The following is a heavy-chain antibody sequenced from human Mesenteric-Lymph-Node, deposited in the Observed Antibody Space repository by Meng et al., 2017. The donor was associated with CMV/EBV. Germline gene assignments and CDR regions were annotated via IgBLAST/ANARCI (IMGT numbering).Heavy chain of an antibody. J-gene: IGHJ5*02. V-gene: IGHV1-2*02. Sequence: ASVKVSCKTSGYTFTGYYIHWVRQAPGQGLEWMGWINPNRDDTKYAQKFQGRVTMTRDTSISTAYMELSRLRSDDTAVYYCAREPRSYSNDWPPFDPWGQGTLVTVSS. D-gene: IGHD6-19*01. CDR3: AREPRSYSNDWPPFDP. CDR1: GYTFTGYY. CDR2: INPNRDDT.